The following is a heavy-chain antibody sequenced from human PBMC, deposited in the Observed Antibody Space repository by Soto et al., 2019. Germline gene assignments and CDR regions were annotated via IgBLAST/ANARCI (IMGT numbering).Heavy chain of an antibody. J-gene: IGHJ3*01. D-gene: IGHD1-26*01. Sequence: EVQLLESGGGLVQPGESLRLSCAASGFTFSYYWMHWVRQAPGMGLVWVSRIHSDGSSTTYADSVKGRFTISRDNARNTLDLQMTSPRAEDTAVYYCARGDRGAFDLWGQGTVVTVSS. V-gene: IGHV3-74*01. CDR1: GFTFSYYW. CDR3: ARGDRGAFDL. CDR2: IHSDGSST.